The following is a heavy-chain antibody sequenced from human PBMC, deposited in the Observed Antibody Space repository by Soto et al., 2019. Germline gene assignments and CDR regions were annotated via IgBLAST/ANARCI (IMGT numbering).Heavy chain of an antibody. V-gene: IGHV1-46*01. CDR3: ARGIFYCTNGVCYSNYYYGMDV. CDR2: INPSGGST. Sequence: ASVKVSCKASGYTFTSYYMHWVRQAPGQGLEWMGIINPSGGSTSYAQKFQGRVTMTRDTSTSTVYMELSSLRSEDTAVYYCARGIFYCTNGVCYSNYYYGMDVWGQGTTVTVYS. J-gene: IGHJ6*02. CDR1: GYTFTSYY. D-gene: IGHD2-8*01.